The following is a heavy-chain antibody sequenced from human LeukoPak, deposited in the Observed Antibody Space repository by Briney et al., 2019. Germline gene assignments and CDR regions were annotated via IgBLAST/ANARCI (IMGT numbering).Heavy chain of an antibody. D-gene: IGHD3-10*01. CDR2: IIPIFGTA. CDR1: GGTFSSYA. CDR3: ARGQNYGIDAFDI. Sequence: SVKVSCKASGGTFSSYAISWVRQAPGQGLEWMGGIIPIFGTANYAQKFQGRVTITTDESTSTAYMELSRLRSEDTAVYYCARGQNYGIDAFDIWGQGTTVTVSS. V-gene: IGHV1-69*05. J-gene: IGHJ3*02.